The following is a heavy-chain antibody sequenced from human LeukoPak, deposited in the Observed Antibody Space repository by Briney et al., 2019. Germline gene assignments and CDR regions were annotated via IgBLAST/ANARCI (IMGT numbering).Heavy chain of an antibody. CDR1: GFTFSSYW. CDR3: AREGMPQWLDPTALDPVLWFDY. V-gene: IGHV3-7*01. Sequence: GGFLRLSCAASGFTFSSYWMSWVRQAPGKGLEWVANIKQDGSEKYYVDSVKGRFTISRDNSKNTLYLQMNSLRAEDTAVYYCAREGMPQWLDPTALDPVLWFDYWGQGTLVTVSS. D-gene: IGHD6-19*01. J-gene: IGHJ4*02. CDR2: IKQDGSEK.